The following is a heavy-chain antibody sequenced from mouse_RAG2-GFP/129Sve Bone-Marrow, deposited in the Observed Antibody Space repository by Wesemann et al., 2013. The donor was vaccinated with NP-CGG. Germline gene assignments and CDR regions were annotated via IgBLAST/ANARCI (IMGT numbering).Heavy chain of an antibody. CDR2: IYPGSGST. CDR1: GYNFTSYW. Sequence: PGTSVKLSCKASGYNFTSYWINWVKLRPGQGLEWIGDIYPGSGSTNYNEKFKSKATLTVDTSSSTAYMQLSSLASEDSALYYCARYYLYYFDYWGQGTTLTVSS. D-gene: IGHD1-1*01. J-gene: IGHJ2*01. V-gene: IGHV1-55*01. CDR3: ARYYLYYFDY.